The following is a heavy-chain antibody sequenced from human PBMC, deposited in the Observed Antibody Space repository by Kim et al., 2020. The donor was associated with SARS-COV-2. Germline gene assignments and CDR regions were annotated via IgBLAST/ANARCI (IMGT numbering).Heavy chain of an antibody. Sequence: TIKYADSVKGRLNISRDNDKNAVYLQMNSLRDEDTALYYCARSVESAFDVWGQGTALTVSS. CDR3: ARSVESAFDV. D-gene: IGHD2-21*01. CDR2: TI. J-gene: IGHJ3*01. V-gene: IGHV3-48*02.